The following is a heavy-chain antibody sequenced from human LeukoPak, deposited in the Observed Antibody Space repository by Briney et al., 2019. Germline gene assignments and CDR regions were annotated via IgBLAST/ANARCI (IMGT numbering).Heavy chain of an antibody. D-gene: IGHD3-10*01. Sequence: GASVKVSCKASGGTFSSYAISWVRQAPGQGLEWMGGIIPIFGTANYAQKFQGRVTITTDESTSTAYMELSSLRSEDTAVYYCARDSGDTAPFFDYWGQGTLATVSS. J-gene: IGHJ4*02. CDR1: GGTFSSYA. V-gene: IGHV1-69*05. CDR2: IIPIFGTA. CDR3: ARDSGDTAPFFDY.